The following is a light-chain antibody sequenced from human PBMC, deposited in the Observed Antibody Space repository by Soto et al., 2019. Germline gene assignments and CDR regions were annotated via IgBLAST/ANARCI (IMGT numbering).Light chain of an antibody. V-gene: IGKV3-20*01. Sequence: EIVLTQSPGTLSLPPGERATLSCRASQSGTSSYLAWYQQRRGQAPRLLIYGASIRVTGIPDRFSGSGSGTEFTLTISTLEPEDFAVHYCLQYGTSPSLFTFGPGTKVDLK. CDR1: QSGTSSY. CDR3: LQYGTSPSLFT. CDR2: GAS. J-gene: IGKJ3*01.